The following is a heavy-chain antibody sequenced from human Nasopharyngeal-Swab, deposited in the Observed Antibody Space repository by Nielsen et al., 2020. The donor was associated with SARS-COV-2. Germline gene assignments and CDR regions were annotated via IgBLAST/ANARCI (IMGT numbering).Heavy chain of an antibody. J-gene: IGHJ4*01. CDR3: ARGGSTPMIISY. CDR2: IYHSGST. V-gene: IGHV4-4*02. D-gene: IGHD5-18*01. CDR1: GGSVSSSYW. Sequence: SETLSLTCAVSGGSVSSSYWWCWVRQPPRKGLGWIGEIYHSGSTNYNPSLKSRVTISVDKSKNQFSLTLSSVTAADTAVYYCARGGSTPMIISYWGQGTLVTVSS.